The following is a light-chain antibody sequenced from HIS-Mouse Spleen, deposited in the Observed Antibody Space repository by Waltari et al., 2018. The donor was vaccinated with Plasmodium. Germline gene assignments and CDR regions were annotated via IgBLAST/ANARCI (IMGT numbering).Light chain of an antibody. Sequence: SYELTQPPSVSVSPGHTARSTCPGDAFPINIAYWYQQKSGQAPVLVIYEDSKRPSGIPERFSGSSSGTMATLTISGAQVEDEADYYCYSTDSSGNHRVFGGGTKLTVL. J-gene: IGLJ3*02. CDR3: YSTDSSGNHRV. V-gene: IGLV3-10*01. CDR2: EDS. CDR1: AFPINI.